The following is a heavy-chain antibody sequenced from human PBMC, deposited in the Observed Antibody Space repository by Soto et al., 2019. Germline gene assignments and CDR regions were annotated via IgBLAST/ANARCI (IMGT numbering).Heavy chain of an antibody. J-gene: IGHJ5*02. V-gene: IGHV4-39*01. CDR2: IYYSGST. Sequence: QLQLQESGPGLVKPSETLSLTCTVSGGSISSSSYYWGWIRQPPGKGLEWIGSIYYSGSTDYNPALKGLVTIAVCTSKNQFSRKLSSVTAADTAVYDCARHGPPRGRYSGSYFGWFDPWGQGTLVTVSS. CDR3: ARHGPPRGRYSGSYFGWFDP. D-gene: IGHD1-26*01. CDR1: GGSISSSSYY.